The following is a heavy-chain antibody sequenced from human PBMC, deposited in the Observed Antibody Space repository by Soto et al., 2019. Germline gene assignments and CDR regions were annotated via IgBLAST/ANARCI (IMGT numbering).Heavy chain of an antibody. CDR1: GGSISGYY. Sequence: SETLSLTCTVSGGSISGYYWSWIRQPPGKGLEWIGYISYSGNTNYNPSLKGRVTISVDTSKNQFSLKLTSVTAADTAVYYCARDKITGLFDYWGQGTLVTVSS. V-gene: IGHV4-59*12. D-gene: IGHD2-8*02. CDR2: ISYSGNT. CDR3: ARDKITGLFDY. J-gene: IGHJ4*02.